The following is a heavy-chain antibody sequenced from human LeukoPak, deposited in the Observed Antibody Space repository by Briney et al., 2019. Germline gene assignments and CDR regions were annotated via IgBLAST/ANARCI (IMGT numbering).Heavy chain of an antibody. CDR1: GYSIRNGYN. V-gene: IGHV4-38-2*02. CDR2: IYKSGST. J-gene: IGHJ3*01. Sequence: PSETLSLTCTVSGYSIRNGYNWGWIRLSPGKGLEWLGSIYKSGSTYDNPSLKSRVTISVDTSKNQFSLKLRSVTAADTAVYYCARISSSNWYNERGAFDVWGQGTMSPSLQ. D-gene: IGHD6-13*01. CDR3: ARISSSNWYNERGAFDV.